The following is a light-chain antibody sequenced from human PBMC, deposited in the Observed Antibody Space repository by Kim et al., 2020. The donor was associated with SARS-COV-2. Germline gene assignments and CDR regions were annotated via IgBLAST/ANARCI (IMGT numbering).Light chain of an antibody. J-gene: IGLJ3*02. CDR3: KSYTASSTWV. Sequence: LTQPASVSGSPGQSITISCTGTSSDVGGYSYVSWYQQHPGKAPKLMIYDVNKRPSGVSSRFSGSKSGNTASLTISGLQAEDEADYYCKSYTASSTWVFGGGTQLTVL. CDR1: SSDVGGYSY. V-gene: IGLV2-14*01. CDR2: DVN.